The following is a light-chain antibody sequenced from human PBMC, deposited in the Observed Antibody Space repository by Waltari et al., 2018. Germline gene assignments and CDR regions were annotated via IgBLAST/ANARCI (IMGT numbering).Light chain of an antibody. Sequence: DIQMTQSPSSRSSSVGDRVTITCRASQSIVSYFNLYQQKPAKAPKLLIYDASNLQSGVPSRFSGSGSGTDFTLTISRLQAEDFATYFCQQSYSTPLTFGGGAKVEIK. J-gene: IGKJ4*01. CDR2: DAS. CDR3: QQSYSTPLT. V-gene: IGKV1-39*01. CDR1: QSIVSY.